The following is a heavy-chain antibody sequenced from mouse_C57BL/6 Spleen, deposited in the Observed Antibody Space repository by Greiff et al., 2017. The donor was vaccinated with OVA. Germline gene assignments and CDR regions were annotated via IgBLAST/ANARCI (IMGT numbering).Heavy chain of an antibody. J-gene: IGHJ3*01. V-gene: IGHV2-2*01. Sequence: QVQLKESGPGLVQPSQSLSITCTVSGFSLTSYGVHWVRQSPGKGLAWLGVIWSGGSTDYNAAFISRLSISKDNSKSQVFFKMNSLQADDTAIYYCASPYYSNWEGFAYWGQGTLVTVSA. CDR2: IWSGGST. D-gene: IGHD2-5*01. CDR3: ASPYYSNWEGFAY. CDR1: GFSLTSYG.